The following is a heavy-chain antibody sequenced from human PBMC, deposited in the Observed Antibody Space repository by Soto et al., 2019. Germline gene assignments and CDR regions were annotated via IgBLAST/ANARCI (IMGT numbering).Heavy chain of an antibody. D-gene: IGHD5-12*01. V-gene: IGHV4-30-4*01. Sequence: SETLSLTCTVSGGSISSGDYYWSWIRQPPGKGLEWIGYIYYSGSTYYNPSLKSRVTISVDTSKNQFSLKLSSVTAADTAVYYCARVKVEGGYDYGAFDYWGQGTLVTVSS. CDR3: ARVKVEGGYDYGAFDY. J-gene: IGHJ4*02. CDR1: GGSISSGDYY. CDR2: IYYSGST.